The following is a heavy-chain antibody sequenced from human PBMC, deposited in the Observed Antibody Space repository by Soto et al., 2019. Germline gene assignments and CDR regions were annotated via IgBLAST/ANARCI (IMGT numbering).Heavy chain of an antibody. CDR2: ISYDGGYE. Sequence: QEQLVESGGGVVQPGKSLRLSCAASRFAFSSYAMHWVRQAPGKGLEWVAVISYDGGYENYADSGKGRFTLSRDNSKIARWLQMNSMRPEDMALNFCAKGTTVTPWRYLDLWGQGTLVTVSS. V-gene: IGHV3-30*18. D-gene: IGHD4-17*01. CDR3: AKGTTVTPWRYLDL. CDR1: RFAFSSYA. J-gene: IGHJ2*01.